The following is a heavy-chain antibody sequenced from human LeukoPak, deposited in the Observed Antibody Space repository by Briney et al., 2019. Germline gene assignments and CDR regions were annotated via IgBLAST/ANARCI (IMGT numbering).Heavy chain of an antibody. D-gene: IGHD6-6*01. J-gene: IGHJ4*02. CDR3: AGGASGHYFDH. Sequence: ASVKVSCKASGYTFTSYGISWVRQAPGQGLEWMGWISVYNGNPNYAQNLQGRVTMTTDTSTSTAYLELRSLRSDDTAVYYCAGGASGHYFDHWGQGTPVTVSS. CDR2: ISVYNGNP. V-gene: IGHV1-18*01. CDR1: GYTFTSYG.